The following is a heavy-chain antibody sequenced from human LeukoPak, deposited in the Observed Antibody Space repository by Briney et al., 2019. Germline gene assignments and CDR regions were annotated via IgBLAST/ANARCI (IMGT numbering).Heavy chain of an antibody. CDR2: ISWNSGSI. Sequence: PGRSLRLSCAASGFTFDDYAMHWVRQAPWKGLEWVSGISWNSGSIGYADSVKGRFTISRDNAKNSLYLQMNSLRAEDTALYYCATTYCSGGSCYSFGYWGQGTLVTVSS. D-gene: IGHD2-15*01. V-gene: IGHV3-9*01. J-gene: IGHJ4*02. CDR3: ATTYCSGGSCYSFGY. CDR1: GFTFDDYA.